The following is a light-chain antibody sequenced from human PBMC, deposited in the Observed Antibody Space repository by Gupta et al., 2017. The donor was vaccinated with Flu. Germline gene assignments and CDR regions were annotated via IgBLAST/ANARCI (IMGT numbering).Light chain of an antibody. CDR2: KDT. J-gene: IGLJ3*02. CDR1: ALSNQY. Sequence: PPSVSVSPGQTARITCSGDALSNQYTYWYQQKPGQAPVLVIFKDTERPSGIPERFSGSNSGTTVTLTISGVQAEDEAAYYCQSADNSGTYVVFGGGTRLTV. CDR3: QSADNSGTYVV. V-gene: IGLV3-25*03.